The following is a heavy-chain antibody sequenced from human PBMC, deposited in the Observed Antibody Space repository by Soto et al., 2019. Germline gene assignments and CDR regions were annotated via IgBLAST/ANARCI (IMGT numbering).Heavy chain of an antibody. V-gene: IGHV1-69*13. CDR1: GGTFSSYA. CDR2: IIPIFGTA. CDR3: ERHSTAVTSMAV. D-gene: IGHD4-17*01. J-gene: IGHJ6*02. Sequence: SVKVSCKASGGTFSSYAISWVRQAPGQGLEWMGGIIPIFGTANYAQKFQGRVTITADESTSTAYIELSSLRSEDTAVYYCERHSTAVTSMAVVGQGAAVTVSS.